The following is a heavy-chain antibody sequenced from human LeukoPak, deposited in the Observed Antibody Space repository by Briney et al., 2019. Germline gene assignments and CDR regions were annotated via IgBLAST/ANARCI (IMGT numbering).Heavy chain of an antibody. CDR1: GFTFGDYA. J-gene: IGHJ4*02. V-gene: IGHV3-49*04. CDR2: IRSKAYGGTT. CDR3: TRGLSDCGGDCYIFDY. D-gene: IGHD2-21*01. Sequence: GGSLRLSCTASGFTFGDYAMSWVRQAPGKGLEWVGFIRSKAYGGTTEYAASVKGRFTISRDDSKSIADLQMNSLKTEDTAVYYCTRGLSDCGGDCYIFDYWGQGTLVTVSS.